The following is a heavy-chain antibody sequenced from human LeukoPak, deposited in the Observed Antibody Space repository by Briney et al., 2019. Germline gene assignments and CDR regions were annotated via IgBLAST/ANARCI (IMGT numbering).Heavy chain of an antibody. V-gene: IGHV1-18*01. CDR1: GYTFTSYG. D-gene: IGHD3-10*01. CDR3: ARAGGSLHITCYFDY. Sequence: GASVKVSCKASGYTFTSYGISWVRQAPGQGLEWMGWISAYNGNTNYAQKLQGRVTMTTDTSTSTACMELRSLRSDDTAVYYCARAGGSLHITCYFDYWGQGTLVTVSS. J-gene: IGHJ4*02. CDR2: ISAYNGNT.